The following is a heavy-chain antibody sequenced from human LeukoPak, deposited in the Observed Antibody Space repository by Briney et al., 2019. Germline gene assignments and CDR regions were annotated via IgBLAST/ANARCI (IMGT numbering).Heavy chain of an antibody. V-gene: IGHV4-39*01. J-gene: IGHJ4*02. CDR3: ARRRTAPVYYFDS. Sequence: PSETLSLTCTLSGGSISSSSYYWGWIRQPPGKGLEWIGIIYYSGTTYYNPSLKSRVTISIDTPENQFSLKLSSVTAADTAVYYCARRRTAPVYYFDSWGQGTLVTVSS. D-gene: IGHD4-17*01. CDR2: IYYSGTT. CDR1: GGSISSSSYY.